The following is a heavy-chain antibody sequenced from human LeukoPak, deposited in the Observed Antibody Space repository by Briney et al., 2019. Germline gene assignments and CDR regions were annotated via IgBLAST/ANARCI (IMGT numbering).Heavy chain of an antibody. D-gene: IGHD6-13*01. V-gene: IGHV3-23*01. CDR1: GFTFSTYG. Sequence: GGSLRLSCEASGFTFSTYGINWVRQAPGKGLEWVSAISGSGGSTYYADSVKGRFTISRDNSKNTLYLQMNSLRAEDTAVYYCARDLIAAASYWGQGTLVTVSS. J-gene: IGHJ4*02. CDR2: ISGSGGST. CDR3: ARDLIAAASY.